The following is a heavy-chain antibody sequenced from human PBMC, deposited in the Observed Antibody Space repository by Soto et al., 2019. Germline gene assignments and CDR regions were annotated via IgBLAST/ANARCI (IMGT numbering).Heavy chain of an antibody. J-gene: IGHJ4*02. Sequence: ASVKVSCKASGYTFTGYYIHWVRQAPGQGLECMGLINPKSGETHYSQKFRGRVSLTRDTSTNTANMELTTLTSDDTAIYCCARVPGHKNSRGDYWGQGTPVTVSS. CDR1: GYTFTGYY. CDR3: ARVPGHKNSRGDY. CDR2: INPKSGET. V-gene: IGHV1-2*06. D-gene: IGHD1-7*01.